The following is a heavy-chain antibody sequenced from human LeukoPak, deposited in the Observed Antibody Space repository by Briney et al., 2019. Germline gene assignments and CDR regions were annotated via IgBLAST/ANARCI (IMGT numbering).Heavy chain of an antibody. V-gene: IGHV3-64*02. D-gene: IGHD1-26*01. J-gene: IGHJ4*02. CDR2: ITAGGDQT. CDR1: GFSFSSEV. CDR3: VRDYSATRAFDY. Sequence: GGSLRLSCAASGFSFSSEVMHWVRQAPGKGPEYVSTITAGGDQTYDAESVKGRFTISRDNSKGTLYLQMGSLRVEDTAVYYCVRDYSATRAFDYWGQGTLVTVSS.